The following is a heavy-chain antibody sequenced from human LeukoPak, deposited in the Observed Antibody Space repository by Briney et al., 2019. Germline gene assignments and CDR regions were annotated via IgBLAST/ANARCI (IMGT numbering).Heavy chain of an antibody. Sequence: PGGSLRLSCAASGFTVSSNYMSWVRQAPGKGLEWVSVIYSGGSTYYADSVKSRFTISRDNSKNTLYLQMNSLRAEDTAVYYCASQSYDFWSGYPVWGQGTLVTVSS. V-gene: IGHV3-66*04. CDR1: GFTVSSNY. CDR2: IYSGGST. CDR3: ASQSYDFWSGYPV. D-gene: IGHD3-3*01. J-gene: IGHJ4*02.